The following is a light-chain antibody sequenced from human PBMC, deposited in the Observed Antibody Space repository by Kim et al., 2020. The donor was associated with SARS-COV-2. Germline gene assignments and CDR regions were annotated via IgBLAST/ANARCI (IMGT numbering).Light chain of an antibody. CDR2: GAS. CDR3: QQADSFPLT. Sequence: ASVGGRVTITCRASQDIGKWLAWYQQKPGKAPKLLINGASNLQSGVPSRFSGSGSGTEFTLTISSPEPEDFATFFCQQADSFPLTFGGGTKVDIK. CDR1: QDIGKW. J-gene: IGKJ4*01. V-gene: IGKV1D-12*01.